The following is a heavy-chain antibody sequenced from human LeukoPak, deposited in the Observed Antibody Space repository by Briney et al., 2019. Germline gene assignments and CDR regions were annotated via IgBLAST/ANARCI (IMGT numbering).Heavy chain of an antibody. CDR2: INHSGST. Sequence: SETLSLTCAVYGGSFSGYYWSWIRQPPGKGLEWIGEINHSGSTNYNPSLKSRVTISVDTSKNQFSLKLSSVTAADTAVYYCARLEYYDFWSGSKFGNWFDPWGQGTLVTVS. D-gene: IGHD3-3*01. CDR3: ARLEYYDFWSGSKFGNWFDP. J-gene: IGHJ5*02. CDR1: GGSFSGYY. V-gene: IGHV4-34*01.